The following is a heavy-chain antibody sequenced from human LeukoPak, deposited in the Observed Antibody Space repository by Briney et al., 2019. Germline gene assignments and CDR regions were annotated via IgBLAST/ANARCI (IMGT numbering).Heavy chain of an antibody. CDR2: TGGSGITT. J-gene: IGHJ4*02. D-gene: IGHD3-22*01. V-gene: IGHV3-23*01. Sequence: GGSLRLSCAASGFTFSSYAMSWVRQAPGKGLEWVSGTGGSGITTHYADSVKGRFTHSRDNSQNPLSLQMSGLTAEDTAVYYFAKHRANGDSSGYHDFDFWGQGTLVTVSS. CDR3: AKHRANGDSSGYHDFDF. CDR1: GFTFSSYA.